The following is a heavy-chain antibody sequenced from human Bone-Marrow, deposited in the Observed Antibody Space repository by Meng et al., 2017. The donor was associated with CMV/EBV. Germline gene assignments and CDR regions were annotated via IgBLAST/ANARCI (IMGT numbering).Heavy chain of an antibody. CDR3: TYYYDSSGYRVESY. J-gene: IGHJ4*02. CDR1: GFTFSSYA. D-gene: IGHD3-22*01. CDR2: ISGSGGST. V-gene: IGHV3-23*01. Sequence: SGFTFSSYAMSWVRQAPGKGLEWVSAISGSGGSTYYADSVKGRFTISRDNSKNTLYLQMNSLRAEDTAVYYRTYYYDSSGYRVESYWGQGTLVTVSS.